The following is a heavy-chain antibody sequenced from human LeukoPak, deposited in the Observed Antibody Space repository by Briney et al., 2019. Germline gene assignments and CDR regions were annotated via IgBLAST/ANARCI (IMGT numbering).Heavy chain of an antibody. D-gene: IGHD6-19*01. Sequence: GGSLRLSCAASGVTFDDYAMHWVRQAPGKGVEWVSLISGDGGSTYYADSVKGRFTISRDNSKNSLYLQMNSLRTEDTALYYCAKGWYSSGWYEYWGQGTLVTVSS. CDR2: ISGDGGST. J-gene: IGHJ4*02. V-gene: IGHV3-43*02. CDR1: GVTFDDYA. CDR3: AKGWYSSGWYEY.